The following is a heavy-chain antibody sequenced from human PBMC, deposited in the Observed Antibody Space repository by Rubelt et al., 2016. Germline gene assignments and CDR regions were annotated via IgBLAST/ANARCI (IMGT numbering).Heavy chain of an antibody. D-gene: IGHD2-15*01. CDR1: GYSFTSYW. CDR3: ARRDVVVVAARDAFDI. Sequence: KISCKGSGYSFTSYWIGWVRQMPGKGLEWMGIIYPGDSDTRYSPSFQGQVTISADKSISTAYLQWSSLKASDTAMYYCARRDVVVVAARDAFDIWGQGAMVTVSS. CDR2: IYPGDSDT. V-gene: IGHV5-51*01. J-gene: IGHJ3*02.